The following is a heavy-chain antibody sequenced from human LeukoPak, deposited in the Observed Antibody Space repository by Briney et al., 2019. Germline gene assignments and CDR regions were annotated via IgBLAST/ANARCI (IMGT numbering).Heavy chain of an antibody. CDR3: ANPQGLEGFFDY. V-gene: IGHV3-23*01. CDR2: ISGSGGST. J-gene: IGHJ4*02. D-gene: IGHD3-3*01. Sequence: GGSLRLSCAASGFTFSSYAMNWVRQAPGKGLEWVSDISGSGGSTYYADSVKGRFTISRDNSKNTLFLQMNSLRAEDTAVYYCANPQGLEGFFDYWGQGTLVTVPP. CDR1: GFTFSSYA.